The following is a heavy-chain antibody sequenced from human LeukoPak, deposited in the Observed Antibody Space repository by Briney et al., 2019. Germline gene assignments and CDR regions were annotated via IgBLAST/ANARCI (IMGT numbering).Heavy chain of an antibody. CDR2: ISSSSSTI. CDR1: GFTFSSYS. Sequence: GGSLRLSCAASGFTFSSYSMNWVRQAPGKGLEWVSYISSSSSTIYYADSVKGRFTISRDNAKNSLYLQMNSLRAEDTAVYYCAGDQYTRDPGADYWGQGTLVTVSS. D-gene: IGHD1-1*01. CDR3: AGDQYTRDPGADY. V-gene: IGHV3-48*01. J-gene: IGHJ4*02.